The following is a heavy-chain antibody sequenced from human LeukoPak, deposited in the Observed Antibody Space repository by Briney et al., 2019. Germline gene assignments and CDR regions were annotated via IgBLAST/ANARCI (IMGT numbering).Heavy chain of an antibody. CDR2: ISGSSSFI. V-gene: IGHV3-21*01. CDR1: GFTFSRYS. Sequence: GTSLRLSCAASGFTFSRYSMNWVRQAPGKGLEWVSSISGSSSFIYYADSVKGRFTISRDNAKNSLYPQMNSLRAEDTAVYYCAILSAQVLLWFGHWGQGTLVTVSS. CDR3: AILSAQVLLWFGH. D-gene: IGHD3-10*01. J-gene: IGHJ4*02.